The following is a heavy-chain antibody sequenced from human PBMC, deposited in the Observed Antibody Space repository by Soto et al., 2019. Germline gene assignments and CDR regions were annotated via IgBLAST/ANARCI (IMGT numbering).Heavy chain of an antibody. CDR2: IYHSGST. CDR3: GKVPDR. CDR1: GGSISSGGYS. J-gene: IGHJ5*02. D-gene: IGHD2-2*01. V-gene: IGHV4-30-2*01. Sequence: SETLSLTCAVSGGSISSGGYSWSWIRQPPGKGLEWIGYIYHSGSTYYNPSLKSRVTISVDRSKNQFSLKLSSVTSADTAVYYCGKVPDRWGQGTLVTVSS.